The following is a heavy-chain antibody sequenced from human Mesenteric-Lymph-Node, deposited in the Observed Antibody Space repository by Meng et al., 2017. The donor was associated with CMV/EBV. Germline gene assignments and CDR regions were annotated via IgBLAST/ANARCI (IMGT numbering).Heavy chain of an antibody. CDR1: GFTFSSYA. V-gene: IGHV3-30-3*01. CDR3: ASGEIEYSSSSYGMDV. CDR2: ISYDGSNK. D-gene: IGHD6-6*01. J-gene: IGHJ6*02. Sequence: GGSLRLSCAASGFTFSSYAMHWVRQAPGKGLEWVAVISYDGSNKYYADSVKGRFTISRDNSKNTLYLQMNSLRAEDTAVYYYASGEIEYSSSSYGMDVWGQGTTVTVSS.